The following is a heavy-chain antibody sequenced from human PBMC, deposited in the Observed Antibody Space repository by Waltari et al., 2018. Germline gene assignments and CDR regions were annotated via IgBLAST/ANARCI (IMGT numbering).Heavy chain of an antibody. CDR2: MYTGGST. CDR1: GFTVSSNY. Sequence: EVHLVESGGGLIQPGGSLRLSCAASGFTVSSNYMSGVRQAPGKGLECVSVMYTGGSTYYADSVKGRFTSSRDNSKNTLYLQMSGLRAEDTAVYYCATADNQDYGDYLDDWGQGTLVTVSS. CDR3: ATADNQDYGDYLDD. J-gene: IGHJ4*02. D-gene: IGHD4-17*01. V-gene: IGHV3-53*01.